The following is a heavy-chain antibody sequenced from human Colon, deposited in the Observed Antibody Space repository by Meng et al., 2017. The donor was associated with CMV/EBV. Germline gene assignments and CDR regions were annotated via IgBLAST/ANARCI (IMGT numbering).Heavy chain of an antibody. CDR3: ARGRLSYDFWRDSYYYYGMDV. Sequence: GASLKISCAASGFTFSSYWMHWVRQAPGKGLVWVSRINSDGSSTSYADSVKGRFTISRDNAKNTLYLQMNSLRAEDTAVYYCARGRLSYDFWRDSYYYYGMDVWGQGTTVTVSS. D-gene: IGHD3-3*01. CDR1: GFTFSSYW. CDR2: INSDGSST. J-gene: IGHJ6*02. V-gene: IGHV3-74*01.